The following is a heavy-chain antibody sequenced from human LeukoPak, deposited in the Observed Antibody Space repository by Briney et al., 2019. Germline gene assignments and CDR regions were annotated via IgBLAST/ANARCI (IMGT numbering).Heavy chain of an antibody. D-gene: IGHD2-2*02. V-gene: IGHV4-59*01. Sequence: PSETLSLTCTVSGGSISSYYWSWIRQPPGKGLEWIGYIYYSGSTNYNPSLKSRVTISVDTSKNQFSLKLSSVTAADTAVYYCARDVRYXSSTSCYNPGPIDAFDXXGQGTMVTV. CDR3: ARDVRYXSSTSCYNPGPIDAFDX. J-gene: IGHJ3*02. CDR2: IYYSGST. CDR1: GGSISSYY.